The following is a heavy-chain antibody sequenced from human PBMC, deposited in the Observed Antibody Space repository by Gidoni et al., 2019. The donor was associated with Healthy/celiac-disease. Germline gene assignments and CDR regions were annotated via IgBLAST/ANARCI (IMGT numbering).Heavy chain of an antibody. CDR2: IAYDGSNK. V-gene: IGHV3-30*18. Sequence: QVQLVESEGGVVQPGRSLRLSCAASGFTFSSYGMHWVRQAPGKGLEWVAVIAYDGSNKYYADSVKGRFTISRDNSKNTLYLQMNSLRAEDTAVYYCAKEARTTVTIDYWGQGTLVTVSS. CDR1: GFTFSSYG. D-gene: IGHD4-17*01. CDR3: AKEARTTVTIDY. J-gene: IGHJ4*02.